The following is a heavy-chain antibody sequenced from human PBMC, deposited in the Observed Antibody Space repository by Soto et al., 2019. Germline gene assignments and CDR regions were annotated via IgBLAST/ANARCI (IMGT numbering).Heavy chain of an antibody. CDR1: GYNFTTFW. Sequence: ESLKISCKGSGYNFTTFWIGWVRQMPGKGLEWMGIIYPGDSETKYSPDFEGQVTISADRSTNTAYLQWRSLRASDTAMYYCARLGFPGAIYFDSWGLGTPVPVYS. J-gene: IGHJ4*02. CDR3: ARLGFPGAIYFDS. V-gene: IGHV5-51*01. CDR2: IYPGDSET.